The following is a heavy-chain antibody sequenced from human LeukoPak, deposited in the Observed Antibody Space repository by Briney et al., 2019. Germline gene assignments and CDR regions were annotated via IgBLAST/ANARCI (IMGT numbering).Heavy chain of an antibody. CDR3: AKKWNQYDSRGAFDI. V-gene: IGHV3-30*02. Sequence: PGGSLRLSCSASGFTFSRYGMNWVRQAPGKGLEWVAFIRYDGSSKYYADSVKGRITISRDNSKNKVYLLMNSLRVEDTAMYYCAKKWNQYDSRGAFDIWGQGTMVTVSS. J-gene: IGHJ3*02. CDR1: GFTFSRYG. D-gene: IGHD3-22*01. CDR2: IRYDGSSK.